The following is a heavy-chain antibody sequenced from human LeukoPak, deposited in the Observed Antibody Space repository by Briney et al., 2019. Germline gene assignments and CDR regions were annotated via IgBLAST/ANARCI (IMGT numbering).Heavy chain of an antibody. V-gene: IGHV3-23*01. J-gene: IGHJ3*02. D-gene: IGHD3-16*02. CDR1: GFTFSSYA. CDR2: ISGSGGST. CDR3: AKDPWSLHRAGPDAFDI. Sequence: PGGSLRLSCAASGFTFSSYAMSWVRQAPGKGLEWVSAISGSGGSTYYADSVKGRFTISRDNSKNTLYLQMNSLRAEDTAVYYCAKDPWSLHRAGPDAFDIWGQGTMVTVSS.